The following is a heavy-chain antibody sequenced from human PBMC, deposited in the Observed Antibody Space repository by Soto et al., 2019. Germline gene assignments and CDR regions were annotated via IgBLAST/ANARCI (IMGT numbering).Heavy chain of an antibody. J-gene: IGHJ4*02. CDR1: GFTFSSYA. Sequence: GGSLRLSCAASGFTFSSYAMHWVRQAPGKGLEWVAVISSDGSKKYYADSVKGRFTISRDNSENTLFLQMNSLRAEDTAVYYCARDEYFDPSGPPYDYWGQGSLVTVPS. D-gene: IGHD3-9*01. CDR2: ISSDGSKK. V-gene: IGHV3-30-3*01. CDR3: ARDEYFDPSGPPYDY.